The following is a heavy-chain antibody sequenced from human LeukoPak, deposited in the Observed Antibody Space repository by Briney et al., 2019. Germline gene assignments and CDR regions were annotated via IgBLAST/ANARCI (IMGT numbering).Heavy chain of an antibody. Sequence: GGSLRLSCAASGFTVSSNYMSWVRQAPGKGLEWVSYISSSGSTIYYADSVKGRFTISRDNAKNSLYLQMNSLRAEDTAVYYCARSLFWDILAPGAFDIWGQGTMVTASS. J-gene: IGHJ3*02. CDR1: GFTVSSNY. V-gene: IGHV3-11*04. CDR2: ISSSGSTI. D-gene: IGHD3-9*01. CDR3: ARSLFWDILAPGAFDI.